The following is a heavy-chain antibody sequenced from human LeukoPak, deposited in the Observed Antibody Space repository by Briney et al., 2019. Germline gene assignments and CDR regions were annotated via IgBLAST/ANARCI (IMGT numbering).Heavy chain of an antibody. CDR1: GYTFTAYY. Sequence: ASVKVSCEASGYTFTAYYMNWVRQAPGQGLEWMGWINPNSGGTNYAQKFQGRVTMTRDTSISTAYMELSRLRSDDTAVYYCARALGYSYGYFDYWGQGTLVTVSS. CDR2: INPNSGGT. D-gene: IGHD5-18*01. V-gene: IGHV1-2*02. CDR3: ARALGYSYGYFDY. J-gene: IGHJ4*02.